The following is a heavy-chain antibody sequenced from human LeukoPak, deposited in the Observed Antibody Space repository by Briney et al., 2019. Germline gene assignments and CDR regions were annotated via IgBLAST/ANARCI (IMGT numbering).Heavy chain of an antibody. Sequence: GGSLRLSCAASGFTVSTNSMTWVRQAPGKGLEWVSVIYSGGSIYHTDSVKGRFTISRDNSKNTLYLQMNRLRVEDTAVYYCARDEPSPDSTDLDYWGQGTLVTVSS. J-gene: IGHJ4*02. V-gene: IGHV3-66*01. CDR3: ARDEPSPDSTDLDY. CDR2: IYSGGSI. CDR1: GFTVSTNS. D-gene: IGHD2/OR15-2a*01.